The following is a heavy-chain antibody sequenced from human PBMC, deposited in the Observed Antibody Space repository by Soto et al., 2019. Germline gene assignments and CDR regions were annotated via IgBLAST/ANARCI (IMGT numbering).Heavy chain of an antibody. V-gene: IGHV3-23*01. Sequence: EVPLLESGGGLVQPGGSLRLSCAASGFTFSSYAMSWVRQAPGKGLERVSVISGSGGSTYYADSVKGRFTISRDNSKNTLYLQMNSLSAEDTAVYYCAKRGSGSYYDYWGQGTLVTVSS. CDR2: ISGSGGST. CDR3: AKRGSGSYYDY. J-gene: IGHJ4*02. D-gene: IGHD3-10*01. CDR1: GFTFSSYA.